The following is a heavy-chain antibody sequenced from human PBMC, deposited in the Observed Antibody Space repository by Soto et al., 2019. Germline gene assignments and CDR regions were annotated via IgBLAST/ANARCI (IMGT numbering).Heavy chain of an antibody. J-gene: IGHJ5*02. CDR2: VYYSGST. D-gene: IGHD3-10*01. CDR3: DRGHGSGNWPYWFDP. Sequence: QVQLQESGPGLVKPSQTLSLTCSVSNDSISSGDYYWSWIRQPPGKGLEWIGYVYYSGSTYYNPSLKSRVTISADTSKNQFSLRLSSVTAADTAVYYCDRGHGSGNWPYWFDPWGQGSLVSVSS. V-gene: IGHV4-30-4*01. CDR1: NDSISSGDYY.